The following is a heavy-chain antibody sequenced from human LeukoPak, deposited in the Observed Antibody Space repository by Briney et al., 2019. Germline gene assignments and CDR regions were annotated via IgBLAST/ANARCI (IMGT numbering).Heavy chain of an antibody. V-gene: IGHV1-18*01. CDR3: ARDQSVRLLQTSSTYFKHVFAI. CDR1: GYTFTNYC. J-gene: IGHJ3*02. CDR2: ISPSNGNT. Sequence: ASVKVSCKPSGYTFTNYCISWVRQAPGQGLDWMGWISPSNGNTNYAQKVQGRITMTTDTATSTAYIDMRRLRFDDTAVYYCARDQSVRLLQTSSTYFKHVFAIWGQGSMVTVSS. D-gene: IGHD6-13*01.